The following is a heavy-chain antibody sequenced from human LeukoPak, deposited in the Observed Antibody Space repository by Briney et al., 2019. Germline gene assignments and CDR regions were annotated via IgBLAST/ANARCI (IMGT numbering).Heavy chain of an antibody. J-gene: IGHJ6*02. CDR3: ARDGQGRFLEWLPRPWYYYYGMDV. Sequence: GGSLRLSCAASGFTFSSYAMHWVRQVPGKGLEWVAVISYDGSNKYYADSVKGRFTISRDNSKNTLYLQMNSLRAEDTAVYYCARDGQGRFLEWLPRPWYYYYGMDVWGQGTTVTVSS. D-gene: IGHD3-3*01. CDR2: ISYDGSNK. V-gene: IGHV3-30*04. CDR1: GFTFSSYA.